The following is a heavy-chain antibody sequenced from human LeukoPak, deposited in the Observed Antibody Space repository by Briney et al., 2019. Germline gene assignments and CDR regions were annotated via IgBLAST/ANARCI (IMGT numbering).Heavy chain of an antibody. CDR3: ARGVLSVWGSYRTTGDAFDI. CDR1: GFTVSSNY. CDR2: IYSGGST. D-gene: IGHD3-16*02. Sequence: PGGSLRLSCAASGFTVSSNYMSWVRQAPGKGLEWVSVIYSGGSTYYADSVKGRFTISRDNSKNTLYLQMNSLRAEDTAVYYCARGVLSVWGSYRTTGDAFDIWGQGTMVTVSS. J-gene: IGHJ3*02. V-gene: IGHV3-53*01.